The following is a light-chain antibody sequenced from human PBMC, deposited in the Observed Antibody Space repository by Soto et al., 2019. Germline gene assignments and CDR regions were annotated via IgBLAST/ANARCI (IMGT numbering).Light chain of an antibody. J-gene: IGKJ1*01. CDR1: QSINRR. CDR2: SAT. V-gene: IGKV1-5*03. CDR3: QQYHAYSA. Sequence: DIQMTQSPSTLSASVGDRVTITCRASQSINRRLAWYQQKPGKAPTLLIYSATSLESGGPSRLSGNGSGPDSALTISSLQPDGFAAFYCQQYHAYSAFGQGTKVEFK.